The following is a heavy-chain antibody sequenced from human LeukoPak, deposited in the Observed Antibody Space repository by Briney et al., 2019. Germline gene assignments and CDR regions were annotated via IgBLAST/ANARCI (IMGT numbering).Heavy chain of an antibody. CDR1: GFTFSDYY. J-gene: IGHJ6*03. D-gene: IGHD2-2*01. V-gene: IGHV3-11*04. CDR2: ISSSGSTI. Sequence: GGSLRLSCAASGFTFSDYYMSWIRQAPGKGLEWVSYISSSGSTIYYADSVKGRFTISRDNAKNSLYLQMNSLRAEDTAVYYCARDPQLERLYYYMDVWGKGTTVTVSS. CDR3: ARDPQLERLYYYMDV.